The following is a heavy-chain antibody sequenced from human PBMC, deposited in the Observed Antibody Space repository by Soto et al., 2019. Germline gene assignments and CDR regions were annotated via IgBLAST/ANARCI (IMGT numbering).Heavy chain of an antibody. D-gene: IGHD2-21*01. CDR3: ARESIRLSDGYNLY. V-gene: IGHV4-61*01. CDR2: IYYSGST. J-gene: IGHJ4*02. Sequence: QVQLQESGPGLVKPSETLSLTCTVSGGSVSSGSYYWSWIRQPPGKGLEWIGYIYYSGSTNYNPYLKSRVTISVDTSKNQFSLKLSSVTAADTAVYYCARESIRLSDGYNLYWGQGTLVTVSS. CDR1: GGSVSSGSYY.